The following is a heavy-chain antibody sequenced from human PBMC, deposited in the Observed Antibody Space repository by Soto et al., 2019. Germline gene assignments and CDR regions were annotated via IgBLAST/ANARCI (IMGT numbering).Heavy chain of an antibody. V-gene: IGHV3-30*18. D-gene: IGHD4-17*01. CDR2: ISYDGTNK. Sequence: QVQLVESGGGEVQPGRSLTISCAASGFTFSTYGMHWVRQTPGTGLEWVAVISYDGTNKFYSESVKGRFTSSRDNFKNTRTLQLNSLRADDTAFYSSAKELKSAGDYDEYCYGMDFWGLGPRVTVSS. J-gene: IGHJ6*02. CDR3: AKELKSAGDYDEYCYGMDF. CDR1: GFTFSTYG.